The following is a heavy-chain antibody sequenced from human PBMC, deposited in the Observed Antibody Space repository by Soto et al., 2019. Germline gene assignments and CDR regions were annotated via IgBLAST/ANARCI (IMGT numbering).Heavy chain of an antibody. Sequence: SVKVSFKASGYTFTSYFISWVRQAPVQGLEWMGWIIAYNGNTNYAQKLQGRVTMTTDTSTSTAYMELRSLRSDDTAVYYCARVKTGTTNWFDPWGQGTLVTVSS. V-gene: IGHV1-18*01. CDR2: IIAYNGNT. J-gene: IGHJ5*02. CDR1: GYTFTSYF. D-gene: IGHD1-1*01. CDR3: ARVKTGTTNWFDP.